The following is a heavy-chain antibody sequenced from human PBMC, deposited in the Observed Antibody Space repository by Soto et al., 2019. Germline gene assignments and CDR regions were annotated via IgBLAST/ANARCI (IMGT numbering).Heavy chain of an antibody. J-gene: IGHJ4*02. V-gene: IGHV4-30-4*01. D-gene: IGHD3-10*01. CDR1: GGSISSGDYY. CDR2: IYYSGST. Sequence: SETLSLTCTVSGGSISSGDYYWSWIRQPPGKGLEWIGYIYYSGSTYYNPSLKSRVTISVDTSKNQFSLKLSSVTAADTAVYYCARSSYYYGSGSYRFDYWGQGTLVTVSS. CDR3: ARSSYYYGSGSYRFDY.